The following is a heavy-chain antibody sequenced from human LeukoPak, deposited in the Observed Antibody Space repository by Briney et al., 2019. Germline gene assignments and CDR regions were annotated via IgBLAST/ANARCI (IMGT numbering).Heavy chain of an antibody. CDR2: ISGSGGST. Sequence: PGGSLRLSCAASGFTFSSYAMSWVRQAPGKGLEWVSAISGSGGSTYYADSVKGRFTISRDNSKKTLYLQMNSLRAEDTAVYYCAKGGYYDSSGYYVDYWGQGTLVTVSS. J-gene: IGHJ4*02. CDR3: AKGGYYDSSGYYVDY. D-gene: IGHD3-22*01. V-gene: IGHV3-23*01. CDR1: GFTFSSYA.